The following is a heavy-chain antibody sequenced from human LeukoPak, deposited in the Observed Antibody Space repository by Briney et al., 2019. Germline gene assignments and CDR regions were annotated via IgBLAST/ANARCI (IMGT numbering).Heavy chain of an antibody. D-gene: IGHD2-15*01. V-gene: IGHV3-30*03. J-gene: IGHJ4*02. Sequence: GGSLRLSCAASGFSFSTYSMNWVRQAPGKGLEWVALISSDGSKIYYADSVKGRFTISRDNSRNTLYLQMNSLRAEDTAVYYCARGLHRRCSGGICYQPFDYWGQGTLVTVSS. CDR1: GFSFSTYS. CDR3: ARGLHRRCSGGICYQPFDY. CDR2: ISSDGSKI.